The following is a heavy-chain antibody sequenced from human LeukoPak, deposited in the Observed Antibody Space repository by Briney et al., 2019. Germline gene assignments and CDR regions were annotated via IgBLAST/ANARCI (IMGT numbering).Heavy chain of an antibody. CDR2: ISGSGSGT. D-gene: IGHD3-22*01. J-gene: IGHJ3*02. CDR3: AKVPPVENHYDSNGYYYNAFDI. V-gene: IGHV3-23*01. CDR1: GFTFSSYA. Sequence: PGGSLRLSCAASGFTFSSYALSWVRQAPGKGLEWVSGISGSGSGTYYADSVKGRFTISRDNSKNTLYLQMNSLRGEDSAVYYCAKVPPVENHYDSNGYYYNAFDIWGQGTTVTVSP.